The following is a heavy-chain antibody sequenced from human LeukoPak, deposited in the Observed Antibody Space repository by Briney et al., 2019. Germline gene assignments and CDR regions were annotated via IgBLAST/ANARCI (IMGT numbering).Heavy chain of an antibody. CDR3: ARQFSSGWYYFDY. V-gene: IGHV3-30*04. J-gene: IGHJ4*02. CDR1: GFTFSSYA. D-gene: IGHD6-19*01. Sequence: GGSLRLSCAASGFTFSSYAMHWVRQAPGKGLEWVAVISYDGSNKYYADSVKGRFTISRDNSKNTLYLQMNSLRAEDTAVYYCARQFSSGWYYFDYWGQGTLVTVS. CDR2: ISYDGSNK.